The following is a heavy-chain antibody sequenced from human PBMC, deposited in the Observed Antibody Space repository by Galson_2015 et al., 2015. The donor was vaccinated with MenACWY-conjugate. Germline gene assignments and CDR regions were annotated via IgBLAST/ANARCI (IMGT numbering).Heavy chain of an antibody. V-gene: IGHV2-5*02. J-gene: IGHJ4*02. CDR1: GFSLSTSGLG. Sequence: PALVKPTQPLTLTCTFSGFSLSTSGLGVGWIRQPPGKALEWLAVIYWDDDKRYSPSLKSRLTIAKDTSKNQVVLTMTNMDPVDTATYYCAHRRDGYNSGWNEADFDYWGQGTLVTVSS. CDR3: AHRRDGYNSGWNEADFDY. CDR2: IYWDDDK. D-gene: IGHD6-19*01.